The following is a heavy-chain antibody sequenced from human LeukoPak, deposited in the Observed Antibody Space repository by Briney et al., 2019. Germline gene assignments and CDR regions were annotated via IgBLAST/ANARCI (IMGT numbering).Heavy chain of an antibody. CDR1: GFTFSSYG. CDR2: ISSSSSYI. CDR3: ARDLAAYSSGWYFL. J-gene: IGHJ3*01. D-gene: IGHD6-19*01. V-gene: IGHV3-21*01. Sequence: GGSLRLSCAASGFTFSSYGMHWVRQAPGKGLEWVSSISSSSSYIYYADSVKGRFTISRDNAKNSLYLQMNSLRAEDTAVYHCARDLAAYSSGWYFLWGQGTMVTVSS.